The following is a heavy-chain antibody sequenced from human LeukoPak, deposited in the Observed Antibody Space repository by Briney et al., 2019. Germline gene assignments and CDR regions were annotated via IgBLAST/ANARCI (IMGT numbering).Heavy chain of an antibody. J-gene: IGHJ4*02. CDR2: IYSGGNT. D-gene: IGHD4-17*01. CDR1: GFTVSSNS. CDR3: ARRAGEYSHPYDY. Sequence: GGSLRLSCTVSGFTVSSNSMSWVRQAPGKGLEGVSFIYSGGNTLYSDSVKGRFTISRDNSKNTLYLQMNSLRAEDTAVYYCARRAGEYSHPYDYWGRGTLVTVSS. V-gene: IGHV3-53*01.